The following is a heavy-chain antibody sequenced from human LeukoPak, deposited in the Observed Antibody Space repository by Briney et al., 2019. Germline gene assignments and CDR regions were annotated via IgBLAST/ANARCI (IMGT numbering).Heavy chain of an antibody. CDR2: ISSSSSSYI. CDR3: ARDKGVDYYKYYFDY. J-gene: IGHJ4*02. V-gene: IGHV3-21*01. CDR1: GFTFSSYS. Sequence: GGSLRLSCAASGFTFSSYSMNWVRQAPGKGLEWVSSISSSSSSYIYYADSVKGRFTISRDNSKNTLYLQMNSLRAEDTAVYYCARDKGVDYYKYYFDYWGQGTLVTVSS. D-gene: IGHD1-26*01.